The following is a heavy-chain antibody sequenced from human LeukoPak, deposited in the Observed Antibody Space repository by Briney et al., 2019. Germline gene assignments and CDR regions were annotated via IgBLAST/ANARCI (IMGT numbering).Heavy chain of an antibody. CDR1: GYSFTGYY. Sequence: ASVKVSCTASGYSFTGYYMHWVRQAPGQGLEWMGWINPNSGGTSCAQRFQGRVTMTSDTSISTAYMDLSRLGSDDTAVYYCATSTMVTQTNWYFDLWGRGTLVTVSS. CDR2: INPNSGGT. CDR3: ATSTMVTQTNWYFDL. D-gene: IGHD4-23*01. J-gene: IGHJ2*01. V-gene: IGHV1-2*02.